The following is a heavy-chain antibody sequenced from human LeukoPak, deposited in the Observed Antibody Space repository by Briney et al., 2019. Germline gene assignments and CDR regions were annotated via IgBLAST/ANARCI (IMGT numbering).Heavy chain of an antibody. CDR1: GGSFSGYY. V-gene: IGHV4-34*01. CDR3: ARASGGSGSYPFDY. CDR2: ISHSGST. J-gene: IGHJ4*02. Sequence: SETLSLTCAVYGGSFSGYYWSWIRQPPGKGLEWIGEISHSGSTNYNPSLKSRVTISVDTSKNQFSLKLSSVTAADTAVYYCARASGGSGSYPFDYWGQGTLVTVSS. D-gene: IGHD3-10*01.